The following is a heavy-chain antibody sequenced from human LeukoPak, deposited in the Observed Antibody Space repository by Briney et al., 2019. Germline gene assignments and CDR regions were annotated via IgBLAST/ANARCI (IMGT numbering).Heavy chain of an antibody. CDR2: IKHDGSEK. Sequence: PGGSLRLSCAASGLTFSDYWLYWVRQAPGKGLEWVANIKHDGSEKYYVDSVKGRFTISRDNAKNSLYLQMNSLRVEDTAVYYCATDRGLRWGKGTTVTVSS. J-gene: IGHJ6*04. CDR1: GLTFSDYW. V-gene: IGHV3-7*03. CDR3: ATDRGLR.